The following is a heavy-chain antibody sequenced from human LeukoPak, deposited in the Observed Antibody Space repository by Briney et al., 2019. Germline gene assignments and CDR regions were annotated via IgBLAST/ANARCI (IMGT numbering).Heavy chain of an antibody. Sequence: TGGSLRLSCAAPGFAFSTYSMSSVRQAPGKELEWVSAISGSGVRTYYADSVKGLFTISSDNSKNTLYLQMNSLRAEDTAVYYCAKASMATDMGLPGDWGQGALVTVSS. CDR1: GFAFSTYS. CDR3: AKASMATDMGLPGD. V-gene: IGHV3-23*01. J-gene: IGHJ4*02. CDR2: ISGSGVRT. D-gene: IGHD5-18*01.